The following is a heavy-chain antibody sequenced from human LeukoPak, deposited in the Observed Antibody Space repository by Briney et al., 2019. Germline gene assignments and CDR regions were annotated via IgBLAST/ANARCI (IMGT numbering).Heavy chain of an antibody. CDR2: ISSDGSKT. D-gene: IGHD3-10*01. CDR3: ARDSTYWHYSGSSGPHYFDY. Sequence: GGSPRLSCAASGFIFSNYAMHWVRQAPGKGLEWVALISSDGSKTYHADSVKGRFSISRDNSKNTLYLQLNSLRAEDTSVYYCARDSTYWHYSGSSGPHYFDYWGQGTLVTVSS. CDR1: GFIFSNYA. J-gene: IGHJ4*02. V-gene: IGHV3-30*01.